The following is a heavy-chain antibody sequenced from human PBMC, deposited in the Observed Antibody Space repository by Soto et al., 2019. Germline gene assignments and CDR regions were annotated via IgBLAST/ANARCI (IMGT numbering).Heavy chain of an antibody. CDR2: INPSGGST. D-gene: IGHD2-15*01. J-gene: IGHJ5*02. CDR1: GYTFTSYY. CDR3: ASEGCSDGRCYSVWFGH. V-gene: IGHV1-46*01. Sequence: ASVKVSCKASGYTFTSYYMHWVRQAPGQGLEWMGIINPSGGSTSYAQKFQGRVTMTRDTSTSTVYMELSSLRSEDTAVYYCASEGCSDGRCYSVWFGHWGQGNLVTVSS.